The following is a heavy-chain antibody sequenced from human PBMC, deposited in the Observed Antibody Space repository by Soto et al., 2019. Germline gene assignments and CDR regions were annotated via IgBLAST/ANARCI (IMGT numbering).Heavy chain of an antibody. Sequence: VASVKVSCKASGYTFTSYAMHWVRQAPGQRLEWMGWINAGNGNTKYSQKFQGRVTITRDTSASTAYMELSSLRSEDTAVYYCASQSIGSSNRDYYYYYGMDVWGQGTTVTVSS. D-gene: IGHD6-6*01. CDR1: GYTFTSYA. CDR3: ASQSIGSSNRDYYYYYGMDV. J-gene: IGHJ6*02. V-gene: IGHV1-3*01. CDR2: INAGNGNT.